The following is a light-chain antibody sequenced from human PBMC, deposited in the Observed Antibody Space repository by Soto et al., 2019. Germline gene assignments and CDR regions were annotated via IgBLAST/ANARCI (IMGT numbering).Light chain of an antibody. Sequence: QSVLTQPASVSGSPGQSITISCTGSSSDIGSYDRVSWYQRHPGKDFKLIIYEDTRRPSGISNRFSGSKSGNTACLTIFGLQAEDEADYYCCSYAGSSIFVVFGGGTKLTVL. CDR3: CSYAGSSIFVV. V-gene: IGLV2-23*02. CDR1: SSDIGSYDR. CDR2: EDT. J-gene: IGLJ2*01.